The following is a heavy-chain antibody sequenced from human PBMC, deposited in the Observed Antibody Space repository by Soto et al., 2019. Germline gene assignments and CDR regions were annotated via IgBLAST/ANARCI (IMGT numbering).Heavy chain of an antibody. V-gene: IGHV3-33*01. D-gene: IGHD5-18*01. CDR3: ARDGRGIHEKGGFDY. J-gene: IGHJ4*02. Sequence: QVQLVESGGGVVQPGRSLRLSCAESGFTCSSYGMHWVRNAPGKGLEWVAVIWYDGSNKYYADSVKGRFTISIDNSKNTLYLQMNSRRADDTAVYYCARDGRGIHEKGGFDYWGQGTLVTVSS. CDR1: GFTCSSYG. CDR2: IWYDGSNK.